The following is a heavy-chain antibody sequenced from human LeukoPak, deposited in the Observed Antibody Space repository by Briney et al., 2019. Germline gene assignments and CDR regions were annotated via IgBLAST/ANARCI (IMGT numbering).Heavy chain of an antibody. D-gene: IGHD3-16*02. CDR2: FDPEDGET. V-gene: IGHV1-24*01. Sequence: GASVKVSCKVSGYTLTELSMRWVRQAPGKGLEWMGGFDPEDGETIYAQKFQDRVTMTEDTSTDTAYMELSSLRSEDTAVYYCATGVITFGGVIETDYWGQGTLVTVSS. CDR3: ATGVITFGGVIETDY. CDR1: GYTLTELS. J-gene: IGHJ4*02.